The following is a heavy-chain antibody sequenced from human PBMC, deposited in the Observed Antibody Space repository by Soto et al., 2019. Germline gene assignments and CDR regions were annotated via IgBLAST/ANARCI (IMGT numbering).Heavy chain of an antibody. CDR3: AKDRGSGSYAANYYYYGMDV. D-gene: IGHD3-10*01. Sequence: GGSLRLSCAASGFTFDDYAMHWVRQAPGKGLEWVSGVNWNSGRIGYADSVKGRLTISRDNAKTSLYLQMNSLRAEDTALYYCAKDRGSGSYAANYYYYGMDVWGQGTTVTVSS. CDR1: GFTFDDYA. CDR2: VNWNSGRI. V-gene: IGHV3-9*01. J-gene: IGHJ6*02.